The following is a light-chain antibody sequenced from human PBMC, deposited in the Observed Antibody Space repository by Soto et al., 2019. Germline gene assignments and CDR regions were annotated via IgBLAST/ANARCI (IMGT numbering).Light chain of an antibody. J-gene: IGKJ4*02. CDR2: AAS. Sequence: IRMTQSPSSLSASVGDRVTITCRASQSISSYLNWYQQKPGKAPKLLIYAASSLQSGVPSRFSGSGSGTDFTLTISSLQPEDFATYYCQQSYSTPWTFGGGTKVDIK. V-gene: IGKV1-39*01. CDR1: QSISSY. CDR3: QQSYSTPWT.